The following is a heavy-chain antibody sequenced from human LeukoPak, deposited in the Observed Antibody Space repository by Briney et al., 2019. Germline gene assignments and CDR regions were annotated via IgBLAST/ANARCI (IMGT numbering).Heavy chain of an antibody. CDR3: AGSRDGYNYV. CDR1: GGSFSGYY. Sequence: ASETLSLTCAVYGGSFSGYYWSWIRQPPGKGLEWIGEINHSGSTNYNPSLKSRVTISVDTSKNQFSLKLSSVTAADTAVYYCAGSRDGYNYVWGQGTLVTVSS. V-gene: IGHV4-34*01. J-gene: IGHJ4*02. CDR2: INHSGST. D-gene: IGHD5-24*01.